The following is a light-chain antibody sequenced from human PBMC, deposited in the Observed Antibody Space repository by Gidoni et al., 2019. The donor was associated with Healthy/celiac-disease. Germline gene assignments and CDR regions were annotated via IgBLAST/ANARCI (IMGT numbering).Light chain of an antibody. CDR1: NIGSKS. V-gene: IGLV3-21*03. CDR3: QVWDSSSDHPGV. CDR2: DDS. J-gene: IGLJ3*02. Sequence: SYVLPPPPSVSVAPGKTARITCGGNNIGSKSVHWYQQKPGQAPVLVVYDDSDRPSGIPERFSGSNSGNTATLTISRVEAGDEADYYCQVWDSSSDHPGVFGGGTKLTVL.